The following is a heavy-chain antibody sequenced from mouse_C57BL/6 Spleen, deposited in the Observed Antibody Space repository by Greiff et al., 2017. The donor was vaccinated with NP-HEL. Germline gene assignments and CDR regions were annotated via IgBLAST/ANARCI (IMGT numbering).Heavy chain of an antibody. V-gene: IGHV5-12*01. Sequence: EVKLVESGGGLVQPGGSLKLSCAASGFTFSDYYMYWVRQTPEKRLEWVAYISNGGGSTYYPDTVKGRFTISRDNAKNTLYLQMSRLKSEDTAMYYCARPDGSSYEAWFAYWGQGTLVTVSA. CDR1: GFTFSDYY. J-gene: IGHJ3*01. D-gene: IGHD1-1*01. CDR2: ISNGGGST. CDR3: ARPDGSSYEAWFAY.